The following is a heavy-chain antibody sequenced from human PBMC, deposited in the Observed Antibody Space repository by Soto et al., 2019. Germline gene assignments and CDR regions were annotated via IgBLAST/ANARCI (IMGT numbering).Heavy chain of an antibody. CDR2: FYYSGST. Sequence: QLQLQESGPGLVKPSETLSLTCTVSGGSISSSNYYWAWIRQPPGKGLEWIGSFYYSGSTYYNPSLKSRVSISVDTSKNQFSLKLSSVTAADTAVYYCARPIEGGSSGYYHWGQGTLVTVSS. CDR3: ARPIEGGSSGYYH. CDR1: GGSISSSNYY. J-gene: IGHJ5*02. V-gene: IGHV4-39*01. D-gene: IGHD3-22*01.